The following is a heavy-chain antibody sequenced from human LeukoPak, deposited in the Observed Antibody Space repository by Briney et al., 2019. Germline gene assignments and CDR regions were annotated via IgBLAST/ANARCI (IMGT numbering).Heavy chain of an antibody. CDR3: AREGGTGTKQYNGY. CDR1: GGSISSYY. J-gene: IGHJ4*02. V-gene: IGHV4-59*12. CDR2: IYYSGST. Sequence: PSETLSLTCTVSGGSISSYYWSWIRQPPGKGLEWIGYIYYSGSTNYNPSLKSRVTISVDRTKNQFSLKLSSVTAADTAVYYCAREGGTGTKQYNGYWCQGTLVTVSS. D-gene: IGHD1/OR15-1a*01.